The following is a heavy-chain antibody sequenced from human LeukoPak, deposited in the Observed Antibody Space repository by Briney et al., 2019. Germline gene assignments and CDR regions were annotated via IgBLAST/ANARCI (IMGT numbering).Heavy chain of an antibody. J-gene: IGHJ5*02. CDR2: ISNGNT. V-gene: IGHV3-23*01. D-gene: IGHD2-21*02. CDR3: VREAGYCASVCLKSNWFDP. Sequence: GGSLRLSCAASGFPFSNHAMSWVRQPPGKGLEWVSAISNGNTYYADSVRGRFTISRDDSKNVVYLQMNSLRDEDTALYYCVREAGYCASVCLKSNWFDPWGQGTLVTVSS. CDR1: GFPFSNHA.